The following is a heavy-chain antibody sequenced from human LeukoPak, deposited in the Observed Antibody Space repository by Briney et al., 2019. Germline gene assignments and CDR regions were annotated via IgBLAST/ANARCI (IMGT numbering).Heavy chain of an antibody. V-gene: IGHV4-59*01. CDR3: ARGWDVDYFYYHMDV. J-gene: IGHJ6*03. CDR2: IYYSVIT. CDR1: GGSMTGFF. Sequence: PSETLSLTCSVSGGSMTGFFWTWIRQPPGKGLEWIGYIYYSVITNYNPSLKSRITISVDTSNNEFSLQLKSVTPADAAIYYCARGWDVDYFYYHMDVWGKGTTVTVSS. D-gene: IGHD1-26*01.